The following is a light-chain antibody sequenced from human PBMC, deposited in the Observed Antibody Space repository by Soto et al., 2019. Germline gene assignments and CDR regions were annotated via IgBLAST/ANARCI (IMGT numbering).Light chain of an antibody. V-gene: IGKV3-20*01. CDR1: QSVTSSF. CDR3: QQYGTSPLT. Sequence: EIVLTQSPGTRSLAPGERVTLSCRDSQSVTSSFLAWYQKRLSQAPRLLIYGASSRATGIPDRFSGSGSGTDFTLTISRLEPEDVAVYSCQQYGTSPLTFGGGTKVEIK. CDR2: GAS. J-gene: IGKJ4*02.